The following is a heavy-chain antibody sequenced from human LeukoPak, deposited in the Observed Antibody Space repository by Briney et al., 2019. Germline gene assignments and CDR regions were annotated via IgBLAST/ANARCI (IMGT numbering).Heavy chain of an antibody. V-gene: IGHV3-30*18. CDR2: ISYDGSNK. CDR3: AKGRISVHAFDI. CDR1: GFTFSSYG. J-gene: IGHJ3*02. Sequence: PGGSLRLSCAASGFTFSSYGMHWVRQAPGKGLEWVAVISYDGSNKYYADSVKGRFTISRDNSKNTLYLQMNSLRAEDTAVYYCAKGRISVHAFDIWGQGTMVTVSS. D-gene: IGHD6-6*01.